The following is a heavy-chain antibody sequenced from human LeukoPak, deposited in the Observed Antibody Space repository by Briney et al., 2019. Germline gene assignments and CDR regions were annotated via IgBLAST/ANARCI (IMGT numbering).Heavy chain of an antibody. CDR3: ARAYYDTSGYPGWYFDL. D-gene: IGHD3-22*01. Sequence: SETLSLTCTVSGGSISSYYWSWIRQPAGKGLQWIGRIYTSGSTNYNPSLKSRVTMSVDTSKNQFSLKLTSVTAADTAVYYCARAYYDTSGYPGWYFDLWGRGALVTVSS. CDR2: IYTSGST. J-gene: IGHJ2*01. V-gene: IGHV4-4*07. CDR1: GGSISSYY.